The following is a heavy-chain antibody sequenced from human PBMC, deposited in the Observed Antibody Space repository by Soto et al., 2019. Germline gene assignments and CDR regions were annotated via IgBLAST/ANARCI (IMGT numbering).Heavy chain of an antibody. Sequence: GGSLRLSCAASGFTFSSYAMHWVRQAPGKGLEWVAVISYDGSNKYYADSVKGRFTISRDNSKNTLYLQMNSLRAEDTAVYYCARTSIAARRDYYYGMDVWRQGTTVTVSS. V-gene: IGHV3-30-3*01. CDR2: ISYDGSNK. CDR1: GFTFSSYA. J-gene: IGHJ6*02. CDR3: ARTSIAARRDYYYGMDV. D-gene: IGHD6-6*01.